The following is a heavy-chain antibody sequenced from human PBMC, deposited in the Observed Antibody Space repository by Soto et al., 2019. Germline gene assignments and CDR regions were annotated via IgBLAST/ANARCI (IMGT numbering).Heavy chain of an antibody. D-gene: IGHD6-19*01. V-gene: IGHV3-48*01. CDR3: ARERGSGWTFDY. Sequence: GGSLRLSCAASGFTFSTYSMNWVRQAPGKGLKWVSSISSSSTIYYADSVKGRFTISRDNVQNSLYLQMHSLRAEDTAVYYCARERGSGWTFDYWGQGTLVTVSS. CDR1: GFTFSTYS. CDR2: ISSSSTI. J-gene: IGHJ4*02.